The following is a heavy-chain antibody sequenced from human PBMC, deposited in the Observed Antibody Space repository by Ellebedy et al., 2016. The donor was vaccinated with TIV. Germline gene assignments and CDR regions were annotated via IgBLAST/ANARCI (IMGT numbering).Heavy chain of an antibody. CDR1: GYTFTSYF. D-gene: IGHD2-2*01. CDR2: INSGAGNT. Sequence: AASVKVSCKASGYTFTSYFLHWVRQAPGQGLEWMGIINSGAGNTWYAQKFQGRVTMTRDTSTSTVYMELRSLRSDDTAVYYCARDDVVVPADNPLYFDYWGQGTLVTVSS. CDR3: ARDDVVVPADNPLYFDY. J-gene: IGHJ4*02. V-gene: IGHV1-46*01.